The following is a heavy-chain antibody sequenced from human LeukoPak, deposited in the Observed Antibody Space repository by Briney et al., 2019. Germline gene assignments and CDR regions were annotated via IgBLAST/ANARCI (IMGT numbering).Heavy chain of an antibody. CDR3: ARTVVVPAAMALNYYYYGMDV. CDR2: IYHSGST. J-gene: IGHJ6*02. D-gene: IGHD2-2*01. Sequence: PSETLSLTCAVSGGSISSSNWWSWVRQPPGKGLEWIGEIYHSGSTNYNPSLKSRVTISVDTSKNQFSLKLSSVTAADTAVYYCARTVVVPAAMALNYYYYGMDVWGQGTTVTVSS. CDR1: GGSISSSNW. V-gene: IGHV4-4*02.